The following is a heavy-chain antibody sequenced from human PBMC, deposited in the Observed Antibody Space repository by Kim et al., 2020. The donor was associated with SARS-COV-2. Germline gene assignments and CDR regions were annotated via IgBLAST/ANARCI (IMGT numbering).Heavy chain of an antibody. D-gene: IGHD3-16*01. Sequence: ASVKVSCKVSGYTLTELSMHWVRQAPGKGLEWMGGFDPEDGETIYAQKFQGRVTITENTSTDTAYMELSSLRSEDTAVYYCATVGITGWFVPWGQGTLVT. CDR1: GYTLTELS. CDR3: ATVGITGWFVP. V-gene: IGHV1-24*01. J-gene: IGHJ5*02. CDR2: FDPEDGET.